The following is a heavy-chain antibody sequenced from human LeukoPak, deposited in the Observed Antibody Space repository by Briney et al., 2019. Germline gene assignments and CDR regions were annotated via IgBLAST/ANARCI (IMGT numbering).Heavy chain of an antibody. Sequence: GGSLRLSCAAPGLTFRSYAMQWVRQAPGKGLEWVAVISYDGSNKYYADSVKGRFTISRDNSKNTLYLQMNSLRAEDTAVYYCASSLGGYLLYFDYWGQGTLVTVSS. J-gene: IGHJ4*02. V-gene: IGHV3-30*04. CDR1: GLTFRSYA. CDR3: ASSLGGYLLYFDY. CDR2: ISYDGSNK. D-gene: IGHD5-12*01.